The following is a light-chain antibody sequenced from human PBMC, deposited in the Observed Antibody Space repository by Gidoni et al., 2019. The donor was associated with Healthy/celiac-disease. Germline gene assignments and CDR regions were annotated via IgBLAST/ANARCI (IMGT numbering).Light chain of an antibody. CDR1: KLGDKY. CDR2: QDS. CDR3: QAWDSSTWV. Sequence: SSKLTQPPSVPVSPGQTASITCSGDKLGDKYACWYQPKPGQSPVLVIYQDSKRPSGIPERFSGSNSGNTATLTISGSQAMDEADYYCQAWDSSTWVFGGGTKLTVL. J-gene: IGLJ3*02. V-gene: IGLV3-1*01.